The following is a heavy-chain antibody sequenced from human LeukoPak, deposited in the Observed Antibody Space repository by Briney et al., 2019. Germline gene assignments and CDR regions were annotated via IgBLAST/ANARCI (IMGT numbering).Heavy chain of an antibody. V-gene: IGHV3-53*01. D-gene: IGHD3-22*01. J-gene: IGHJ4*02. Sequence: PGGSLRLSCAASGFTVSSNYMSWVRQAPGKGLEWVSVIYSGGSTYYADSVKGRFTISRDNSKNTLYLQMNSLRAEDTAVYYCATRYYDSSGGKDYWGQGTLVTVSS. CDR1: GFTVSSNY. CDR3: ATRYYDSSGGKDY. CDR2: IYSGGST.